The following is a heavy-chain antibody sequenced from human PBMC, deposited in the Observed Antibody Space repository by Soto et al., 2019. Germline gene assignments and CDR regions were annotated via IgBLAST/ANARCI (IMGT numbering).Heavy chain of an antibody. CDR1: GFTFSSYA. V-gene: IGHV3-30-3*01. CDR2: ISYDGSNK. D-gene: IGHD5-18*01. CDR3: ARDPFKGYSYGCTFDY. Sequence: GGSLRLSCAASGFTFSSYAMHWVRQAPGKGLEWVAVISYDGSNKYYADSVKGRFTISRDNSKNTLYLQMNSLRAEDTAVYYCARDPFKGYSYGCTFDYWCQGTLVTVSS. J-gene: IGHJ4*02.